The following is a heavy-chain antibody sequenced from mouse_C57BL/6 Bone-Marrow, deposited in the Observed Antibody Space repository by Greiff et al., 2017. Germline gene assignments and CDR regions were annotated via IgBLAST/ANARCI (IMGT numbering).Heavy chain of an antibody. CDR3: ARQSSGDYSNFWFAY. Sequence: EVKVVESGGDLVKPGGSLKLSCAASGFTFSSYGMSWVRQTPDKRLEWVATISSGGSYTYYPDSVKGRFTISRDNAKNTLYLQMSSLKSEDTAMYYCARQSSGDYSNFWFAYWGQGTLVTVSA. V-gene: IGHV5-6*01. CDR2: ISSGGSYT. D-gene: IGHD2-5*01. CDR1: GFTFSSYG. J-gene: IGHJ3*01.